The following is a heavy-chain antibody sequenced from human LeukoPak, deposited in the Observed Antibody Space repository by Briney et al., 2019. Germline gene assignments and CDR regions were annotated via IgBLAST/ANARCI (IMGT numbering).Heavy chain of an antibody. CDR3: ARGRGSHPFDAFDI. CDR1: GYTFISYG. V-gene: IGHV1-2*02. CDR2: INPNSGGT. Sequence: ASVKVSCKASGYTFISYGISWVRQAPGQGLEWMGWINPNSGGTNYAQKFQGRVTMTRDTSISTAYMELSRLRSDDTAVYYCARGRGSHPFDAFDIWGQGTMVTVSS. J-gene: IGHJ3*02. D-gene: IGHD3-16*01.